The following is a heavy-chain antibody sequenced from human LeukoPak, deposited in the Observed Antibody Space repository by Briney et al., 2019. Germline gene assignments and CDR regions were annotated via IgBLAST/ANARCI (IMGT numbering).Heavy chain of an antibody. Sequence: GGSLRLSCAASGXTFSSYAMSWVRQAPGEGLEWVSGISAGGDTTYTADSVRGRFTISRDNSNNTLYLQMNILTAEDTAVYYCAAISYSGTWPVGYWGQGILVTVTA. CDR1: GXTFSSYA. J-gene: IGHJ4*02. CDR2: ISAGGDTT. D-gene: IGHD6-25*01. V-gene: IGHV3-23*01. CDR3: AAISYSGTWPVGY.